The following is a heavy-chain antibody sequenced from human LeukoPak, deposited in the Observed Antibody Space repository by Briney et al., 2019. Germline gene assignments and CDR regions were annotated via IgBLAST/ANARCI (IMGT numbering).Heavy chain of an antibody. D-gene: IGHD3-9*01. J-gene: IGHJ4*02. Sequence: KTSEPLSLTCTVSGGSISSYYWSWIRQPTGKGLEWIGYIYYSGTTNYNPSLKSRVTLSVDTSKSQFSLKLSSVTAADTAVFYCARETGNYYFDYWGQGTLVTVSS. CDR1: GGSISSYY. V-gene: IGHV4-59*01. CDR2: IYYSGTT. CDR3: ARETGNYYFDY.